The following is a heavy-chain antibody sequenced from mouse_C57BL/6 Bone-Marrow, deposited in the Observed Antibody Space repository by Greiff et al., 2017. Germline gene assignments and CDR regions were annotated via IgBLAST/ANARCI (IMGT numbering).Heavy chain of an antibody. Sequence: VQLQQSGAELSRPGASVKLSCKASGYTFPSYGLSWVKQRTGQGLEWIGEIYPRSGNTSYNEKFKGKATLTADKSSRTAYMELRSLTSEDSAVYFFARGGGYGWFAYWAQGTLVTVSA. CDR1: GYTFPSYG. J-gene: IGHJ3*01. CDR3: ARGGGYGWFAY. D-gene: IGHD2-2*01. V-gene: IGHV1-81*01. CDR2: IYPRSGNT.